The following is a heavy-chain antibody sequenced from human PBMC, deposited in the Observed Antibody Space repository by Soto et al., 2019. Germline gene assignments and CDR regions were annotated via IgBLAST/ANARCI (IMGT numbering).Heavy chain of an antibody. Sequence: ESGGGVVQPGRSLRLSCAASGFTFSSYAMHWVRQAPGKGLEWVAVISYDGSNKYYADSVKGRFTISRDNSKNTLYLQMNSLRAEDTAVYYCARHYYDSSDWGQGTLVTVSS. CDR3: ARHYYDSSD. J-gene: IGHJ4*02. CDR2: ISYDGSNK. V-gene: IGHV3-30-3*01. CDR1: GFTFSSYA. D-gene: IGHD3-22*01.